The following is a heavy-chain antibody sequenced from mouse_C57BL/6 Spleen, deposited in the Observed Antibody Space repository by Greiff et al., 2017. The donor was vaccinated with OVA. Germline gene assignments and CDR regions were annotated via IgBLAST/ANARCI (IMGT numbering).Heavy chain of an antibody. Sequence: VQLQQPGTELVKPGASVKLSCKASGYTFTSYWMQWVKQRPGQGLEWIGEIDPSDSYTNYNQKFKGKATLTVDTSSSTAYMQLSSLTSEDSAVYYCARFSHYYGSSQYFDVWGTGTTVTVSS. J-gene: IGHJ1*03. CDR2: IDPSDSYT. CDR1: GYTFTSYW. D-gene: IGHD1-1*01. CDR3: ARFSHYYGSSQYFDV. V-gene: IGHV1-50*01.